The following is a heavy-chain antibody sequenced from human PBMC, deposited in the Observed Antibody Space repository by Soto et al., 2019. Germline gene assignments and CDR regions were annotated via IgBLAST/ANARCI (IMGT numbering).Heavy chain of an antibody. J-gene: IGHJ1*01. CDR2: INNDGSST. D-gene: IGHD2-2*01. Sequence: EVHLVESGGGLVQPGWSLRLSCTASGFIFSNYWIHWVRQAPGKGLVWVSRINNDGSSTDYVDSVKGRFTISRDNAKNTPYLQMNSLRAEDTAVYYCAKRDVGAGYHHWGQGTLVTVSS. V-gene: IGHV3-74*01. CDR1: GFIFSNYW. CDR3: AKRDVGAGYHH.